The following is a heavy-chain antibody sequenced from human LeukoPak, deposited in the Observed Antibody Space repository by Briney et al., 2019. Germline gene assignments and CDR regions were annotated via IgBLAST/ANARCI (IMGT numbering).Heavy chain of an antibody. CDR1: GFSFSNYA. CDR2: ISGSGGST. V-gene: IGHV3-23*01. CDR3: AKDRGGNLLFYLVY. D-gene: IGHD4-23*01. Sequence: GGSLRLSCAASGFSFSNYAMSWVRQAPGKGLGWVSGISGSGGSTYYADSVKGRSPISRHNTTNTLYLQTNSLRHEDTSVYYCAKDRGGNLLFYLVYWGQGGLVTVSS. J-gene: IGHJ4*02.